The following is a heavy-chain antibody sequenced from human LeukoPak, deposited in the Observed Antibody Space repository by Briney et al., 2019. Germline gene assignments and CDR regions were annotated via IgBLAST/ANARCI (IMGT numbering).Heavy chain of an antibody. J-gene: IGHJ3*02. CDR1: GGSISSSSYY. Sequence: SETLSLTCTVSGGSISSSSYYWGWIRQPPGKGLEWIGSIYYSGSTYYNPSLKSRVTISVDTSKNQLSLKLSSVTAADTAVYYCARHRIARYYDILTGAFDIWGQGTMVTVSS. V-gene: IGHV4-39*01. CDR3: ARHRIARYYDILTGAFDI. D-gene: IGHD3-9*01. CDR2: IYYSGST.